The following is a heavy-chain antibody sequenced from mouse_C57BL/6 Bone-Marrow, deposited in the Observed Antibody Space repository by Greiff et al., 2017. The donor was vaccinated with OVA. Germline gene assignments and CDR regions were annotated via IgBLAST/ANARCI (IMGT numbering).Heavy chain of an antibody. D-gene: IGHD4-1*01. Sequence: QVHVKQSGAELAKPGASVKLSCKASGYTFTSYWMHWVKQRPGQGLEWIGYINPSSGYTKYNQKFKDKATLTADKSSSTAYMQLSSLTYEDSAVYYCARGANWALFAYWGQGTLVTVSA. J-gene: IGHJ3*01. CDR3: ARGANWALFAY. V-gene: IGHV1-7*01. CDR2: INPSSGYT. CDR1: GYTFTSYW.